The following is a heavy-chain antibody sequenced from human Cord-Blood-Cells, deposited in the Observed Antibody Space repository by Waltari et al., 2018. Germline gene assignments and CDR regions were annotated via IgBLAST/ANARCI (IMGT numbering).Heavy chain of an antibody. J-gene: IGHJ6*02. Sequence: QVQLVESGGGVVQPGRSLRLSCAASGFTFSSYGMHWVRQAPGKGLEWVAVISYDGSKKYYADSVKGRFTISRDNSKNTLYLQMNSLRAEDTAVYYCAKLEYSSSSEWFHGMDVWGQGTTVTVSS. V-gene: IGHV3-30*18. CDR1: GFTFSSYG. CDR2: ISYDGSKK. CDR3: AKLEYSSSSEWFHGMDV. D-gene: IGHD6-6*01.